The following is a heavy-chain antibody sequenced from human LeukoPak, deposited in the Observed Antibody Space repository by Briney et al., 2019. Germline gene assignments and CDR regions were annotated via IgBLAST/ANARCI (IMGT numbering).Heavy chain of an antibody. CDR3: ARDAPMANFDY. Sequence: PSETLSLTCTVSGYSISSGYYWVWIRQTPGKGLEWIGSIYRSGSTNYNPSLKSRVTISVDTSKNQFSLKLSSVTAADTAVYYCARDAPMANFDYWGQGTLVTVSS. CDR2: IYRSGST. V-gene: IGHV4-38-2*02. CDR1: GYSISSGYY. J-gene: IGHJ4*02. D-gene: IGHD3-10*01.